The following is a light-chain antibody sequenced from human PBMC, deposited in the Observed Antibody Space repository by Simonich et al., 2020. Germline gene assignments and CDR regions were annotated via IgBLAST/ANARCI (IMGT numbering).Light chain of an antibody. V-gene: IGKV1-33*01. Sequence: DIQMNQSPSSLSASVGDRVTITCQASQDISNYLNWYQQKPGKAPKLLIYDASNLETGVPSRFSGSGSGTDFTFTISSLQPEDIATYYCQQYDNLPITFGQGTRLEMK. CDR3: QQYDNLPIT. CDR1: QDISNY. J-gene: IGKJ5*01. CDR2: DAS.